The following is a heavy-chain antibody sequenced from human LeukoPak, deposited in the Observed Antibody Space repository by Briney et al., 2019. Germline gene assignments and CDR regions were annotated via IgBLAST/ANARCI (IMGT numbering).Heavy chain of an antibody. D-gene: IGHD2-21*02. Sequence: GGSLRLSCAASGFTFSSYWMTWVRQAPGKGLEWVANIKQDGSEKYYVDSVKGRFTISRDNAKNSLYLQMNSLRAEDTAVYYCAKTPTDTSYCGGDCYLYFDYWGQGTLVTVSS. J-gene: IGHJ4*02. V-gene: IGHV3-7*03. CDR1: GFTFSSYW. CDR2: IKQDGSEK. CDR3: AKTPTDTSYCGGDCYLYFDY.